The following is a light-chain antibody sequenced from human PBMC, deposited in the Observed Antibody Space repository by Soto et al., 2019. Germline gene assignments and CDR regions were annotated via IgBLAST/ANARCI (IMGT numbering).Light chain of an antibody. J-gene: IGKJ1*01. CDR3: QQYNNWPRT. Sequence: EIMMTQSPATLSVSPGERATLSCRASQSVSSNLAWYQQKPGQAPRLLIYGASTRATGIPARFSGSGSGTEFTLTISSLQSEDFAVYYCQQYNNWPRTFGQRTKVEIK. V-gene: IGKV3-15*01. CDR2: GAS. CDR1: QSVSSN.